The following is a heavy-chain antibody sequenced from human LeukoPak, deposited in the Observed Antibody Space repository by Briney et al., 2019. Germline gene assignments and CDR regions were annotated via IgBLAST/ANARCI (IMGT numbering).Heavy chain of an antibody. Sequence: PGGSLRLSCAASGFTFSSYWMSWVRQAPGKGLEWVANIKQDGSEKYYVDSVKGRFTISRDNAKNSLYLQMNSLRAEDTAVYYCARGTYSSSWYWGGHLYYFDYWGQGTLVTVSS. CDR1: GFTFSSYW. V-gene: IGHV3-7*01. J-gene: IGHJ4*02. D-gene: IGHD6-13*01. CDR2: IKQDGSEK. CDR3: ARGTYSSSWYWGGHLYYFDY.